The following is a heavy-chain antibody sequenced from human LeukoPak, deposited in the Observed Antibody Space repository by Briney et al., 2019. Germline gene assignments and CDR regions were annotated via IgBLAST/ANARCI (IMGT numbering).Heavy chain of an antibody. D-gene: IGHD1-26*01. J-gene: IGHJ4*02. V-gene: IGHV3-30*04. CDR2: IPYDGSNK. CDR3: AVGATTGYYFDY. CDR1: GFTFSSYA. Sequence: GGSLRLSCAASGFTFSSYAMHWVRQAPGKGLEWVAVIPYDGSNKYYADSVKGRFTISRDNSKNTLYLQMNSLRAEDTAVYYCAVGATTGYYFDYWGQGTLVTVSS.